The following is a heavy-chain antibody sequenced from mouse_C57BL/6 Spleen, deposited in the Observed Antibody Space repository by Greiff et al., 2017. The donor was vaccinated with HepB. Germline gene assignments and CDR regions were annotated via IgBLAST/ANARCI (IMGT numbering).Heavy chain of an antibody. CDR3: AGGGLGRFAY. Sequence: QVQLQQSGPELVKPGASVKISCKASGYAFSSSWMNWVKQRPGKGLEWIGRIYPGDGDTNYNGKFKGKATLTADKSSSTAYMQLSSLTSEDSAVYFCAGGGLGRFAYWGQGTLVTVSA. D-gene: IGHD4-1*01. CDR1: GYAFSSSW. V-gene: IGHV1-82*01. CDR2: IYPGDGDT. J-gene: IGHJ3*01.